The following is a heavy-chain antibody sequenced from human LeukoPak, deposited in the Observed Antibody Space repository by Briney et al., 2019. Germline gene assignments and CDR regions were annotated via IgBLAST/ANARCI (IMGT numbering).Heavy chain of an antibody. CDR1: GGSFSGYY. CDR2: INHSGST. V-gene: IGHV4-34*01. CDR3: ASIRDTAMEIDY. Sequence: KSSETLSLTCAVYGGSFSGYYWSGIRQPPGKGLEWIGEINHSGSTNYNPSLKSRVTISVDTSKNQFSLKLSSVTAADTAVYYCASIRDTAMEIDYWGQGTLVTVSS. D-gene: IGHD5-18*01. J-gene: IGHJ4*02.